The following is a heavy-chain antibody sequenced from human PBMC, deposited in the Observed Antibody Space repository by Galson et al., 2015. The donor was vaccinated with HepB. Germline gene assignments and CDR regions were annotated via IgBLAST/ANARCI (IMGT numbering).Heavy chain of an antibody. Sequence: SETLSLTCAVYGGSFSGYYWSWIRQPPGKGLEWIGEINHSGSTNYNPSLKSRVTISVDTSKNQFSLKLSSVTAADTAVYYCARRTAYYDFWSGYYPTGFDYWGQGTLVTVSS. CDR2: INHSGST. V-gene: IGHV4-34*01. CDR3: ARRTAYYDFWSGYYPTGFDY. J-gene: IGHJ4*02. CDR1: GGSFSGYY. D-gene: IGHD3-3*01.